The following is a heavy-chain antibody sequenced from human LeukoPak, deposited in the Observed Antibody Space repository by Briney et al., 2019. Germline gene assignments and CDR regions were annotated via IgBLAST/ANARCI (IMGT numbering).Heavy chain of an antibody. V-gene: IGHV1-18*01. J-gene: IGHJ4*02. CDR1: GYTFTSYG. CDR3: ARFSLIAVAGWSLDY. CDR2: ISAYNGNT. Sequence: ASVKVSCKASGYTFTSYGISWVRQAPGQGLEWIGWISAYNGNTNYAQKLQGRVTMTTDTSTSTAYMELRSLRSDDTAVYYCARFSLIAVAGWSLDYWGQGTLVTVSS. D-gene: IGHD6-19*01.